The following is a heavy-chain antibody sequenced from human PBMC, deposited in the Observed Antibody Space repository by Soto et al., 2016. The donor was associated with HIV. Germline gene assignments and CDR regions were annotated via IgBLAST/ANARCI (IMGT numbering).Heavy chain of an antibody. V-gene: IGHV3-23*01. CDR3: TTDRWGHY. Sequence: EVQLLESGEAWYSLGSLRLSCVASGFTFSSYAMSWVRQAPGKGLEWVSSISGSGGNTYYADSVKGRFTISRDNSENTLYLQMNSLRVEDTAVYYCTTDRWGHYWGQGTLVTVSS. CDR2: ISGSGGNT. J-gene: IGHJ4*02. D-gene: IGHD3-16*01. CDR1: GFTFSSYA.